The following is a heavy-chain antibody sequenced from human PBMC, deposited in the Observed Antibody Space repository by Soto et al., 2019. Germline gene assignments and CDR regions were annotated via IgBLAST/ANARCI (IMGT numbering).Heavy chain of an antibody. CDR3: ARDMSGGTYNYYYGMDV. CDR1: GFSFSSYA. J-gene: IGHJ6*02. CDR2: ISGSGSPT. V-gene: IGHV3-23*01. D-gene: IGHD1-26*01. Sequence: EVQLLESGGGLGQPGGSLRLSCAASGFSFSSYAMTWVRQAPGRGLEWVSAISGSGSPTYYADSVKGRFTISRDNSKNTLYLQMNSLRADDTAVYYCARDMSGGTYNYYYGMDVWAKGPRSPSP.